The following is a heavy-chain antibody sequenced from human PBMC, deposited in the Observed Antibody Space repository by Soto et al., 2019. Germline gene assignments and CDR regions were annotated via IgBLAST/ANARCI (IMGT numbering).Heavy chain of an antibody. Sequence: TLSLTCTVSGGSVSSGGYYWNWIRQHPGKGLEWIGYIYYSGSTSHNPSLKSRVTISVDTSKNQFSLKLSSVTAADTAVYYCARDVGHYYDSSGFDYWGQGTLVTVSS. CDR2: IYYSGST. V-gene: IGHV4-31*03. D-gene: IGHD3-22*01. CDR3: ARDVGHYYDSSGFDY. J-gene: IGHJ4*02. CDR1: GGSVSSGGYY.